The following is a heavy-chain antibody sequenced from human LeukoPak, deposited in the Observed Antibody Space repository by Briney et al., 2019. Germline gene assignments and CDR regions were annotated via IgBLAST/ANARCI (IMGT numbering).Heavy chain of an antibody. Sequence: ASVKVSCKASGYTFTSYGISCVRQAPGQGLEWMGWISAYNGNTNYAQKLQGRVTMTTDTSTSTAYMELRSLRSDDTAVYYCARGSEYQLLSSFYFDYWGQGTLVTVSS. D-gene: IGHD2-2*01. CDR1: GYTFTSYG. CDR3: ARGSEYQLLSSFYFDY. CDR2: ISAYNGNT. V-gene: IGHV1-18*04. J-gene: IGHJ4*02.